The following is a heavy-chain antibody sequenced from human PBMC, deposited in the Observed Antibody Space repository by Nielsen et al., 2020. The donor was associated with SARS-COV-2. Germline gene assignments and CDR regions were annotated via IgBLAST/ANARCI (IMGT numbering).Heavy chain of an antibody. CDR2: IWYDGSNK. J-gene: IGHJ6*02. CDR3: ARDRWVKGDYGYDYYYGMDV. D-gene: IGHD4-17*01. V-gene: IGHV3-33*01. CDR1: GFTFSSYG. Sequence: GGSLRLSCAASGFTFSSYGMHWVRQAPGKGLEWVAVIWYDGSNKYYADSVKGRFTISRDNSKNTLYLQMNSLRAEDTAVYYCARDRWVKGDYGYDYYYGMDVWGQGTTVTVSS.